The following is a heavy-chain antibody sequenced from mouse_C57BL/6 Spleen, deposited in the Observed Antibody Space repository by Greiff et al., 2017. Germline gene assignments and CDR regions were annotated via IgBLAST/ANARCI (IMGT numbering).Heavy chain of an antibody. J-gene: IGHJ2*01. CDR2: IYPGSGST. CDR1: GYTFTSYW. Sequence: QVQLQQSGAELVKPGASVKMSCKASGYTFTSYWITWVKQRPGQGLEWIGDIYPGSGSTNYNEKFKSKATLTVDTSSSTAYMQLSSLTSEDSAVYYCARYGSSYGDYFDYWGQGTTLTVSS. V-gene: IGHV1-55*01. CDR3: ARYGSSYGDYFDY. D-gene: IGHD1-1*01.